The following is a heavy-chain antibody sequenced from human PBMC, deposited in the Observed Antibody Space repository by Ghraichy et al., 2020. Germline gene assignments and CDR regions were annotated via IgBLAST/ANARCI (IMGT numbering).Heavy chain of an antibody. CDR1: GGSISSYY. CDR2: IYTSGST. J-gene: IGHJ6*03. Sequence: SETLSLTCTVSGGSISSYYWSWIRQPAGKGLEWIGRIYTSGSTNYNPSLKSRVTMSVDTSKNQFSLKLSSVTAADTAVYYCARDLGPYCSGGSCYPYYYYYMDVWGKGTTVTVSS. CDR3: ARDLGPYCSGGSCYPYYYYYMDV. V-gene: IGHV4-4*07. D-gene: IGHD2-15*01.